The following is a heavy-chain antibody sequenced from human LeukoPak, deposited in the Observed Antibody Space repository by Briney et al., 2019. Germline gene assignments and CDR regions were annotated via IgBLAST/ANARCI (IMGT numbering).Heavy chain of an antibody. D-gene: IGHD3-3*01. Sequence: PSGTLSLTCAVSGYSISNGYYWGWIRPPPGKGREWIGSIYHSGTTSYNPSLRSRVTISVDTSKNQFSLELSSVTAADTAVYYCARARGTTIFGVVIMDYYMDVWGKGTTVTVSS. V-gene: IGHV4-38-2*01. CDR2: IYHSGTT. CDR3: ARARGTTIFGVVIMDYYMDV. CDR1: GYSISNGYY. J-gene: IGHJ6*03.